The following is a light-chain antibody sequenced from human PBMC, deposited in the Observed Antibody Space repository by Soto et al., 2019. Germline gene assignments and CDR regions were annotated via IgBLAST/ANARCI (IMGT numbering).Light chain of an antibody. CDR2: DAS. Sequence: MQMTQPPSSLSASVGDRVTITCQASQNINNYLNWYQQKPGRAPKLLIYDASSLESGVPSRFSGSGSGTEFTLTISSLQPDDFATYYCQQYNTFSPTFGQGTKVDIK. J-gene: IGKJ1*01. CDR3: QQYNTFSPT. V-gene: IGKV1-5*01. CDR1: QNINNY.